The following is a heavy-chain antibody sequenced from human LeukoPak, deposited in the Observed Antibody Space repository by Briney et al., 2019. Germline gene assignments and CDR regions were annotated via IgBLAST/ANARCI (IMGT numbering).Heavy chain of an antibody. J-gene: IGHJ6*04. Sequence: ASVKVSCKASGYAFTSYGISWVRQAPGQGLEWMGWISAYNGNTNYAQKLQGRVTMTTDTSTSTAYMELRSLRSDDTAVYYCARERAYCSSTSCYWVYYYYGMDVWGKGTTVTVSS. CDR2: ISAYNGNT. CDR1: GYAFTSYG. CDR3: ARERAYCSSTSCYWVYYYYGMDV. D-gene: IGHD2-2*01. V-gene: IGHV1-18*04.